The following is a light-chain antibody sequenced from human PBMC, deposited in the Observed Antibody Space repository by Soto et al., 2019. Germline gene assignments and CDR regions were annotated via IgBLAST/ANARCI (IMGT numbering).Light chain of an antibody. CDR3: SSYTSSSTRX. V-gene: IGLV2-14*01. CDR1: SSDVGGYNY. J-gene: IGLJ1*01. Sequence: QSVLTQPASVSGSPGQSITISCTGTSSDVGGYNYVSWYQQHPGKAPKLMIYEVSNRPSGVSNRFSGSKSGNTASLTISGLQAEDEADYYCSSYTSSSTRXFGTGNKVTV. CDR2: EVS.